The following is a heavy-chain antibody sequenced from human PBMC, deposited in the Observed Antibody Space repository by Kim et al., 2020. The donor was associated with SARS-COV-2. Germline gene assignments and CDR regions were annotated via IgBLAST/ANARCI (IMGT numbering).Heavy chain of an antibody. D-gene: IGHD2-15*01. CDR1: GGSFSGYY. J-gene: IGHJ5*02. CDR2: INHSGST. CDR3: ASGPYCSGGSCYLSWFDP. Sequence: SETLSLTCAVYGGSFSGYYWSWIRQPPGKGLEWIGQINHSGSTNYNPSPKSRVTISVDTSTNQFSLKLSSVTAADTAVYYCASGPYCSGGSCYLSWFDPWGQGTLVTVSS. V-gene: IGHV4-34*01.